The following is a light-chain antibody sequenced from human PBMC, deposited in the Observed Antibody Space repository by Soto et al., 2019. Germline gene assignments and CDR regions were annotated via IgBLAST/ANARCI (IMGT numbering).Light chain of an antibody. CDR3: SSYTSSSLYV. CDR2: DVS. V-gene: IGLV2-14*01. Sequence: QSALTQSASVSGTPGQSIAISCTGTSSDVGAYNFVSWYQQYPGKAPKVMIYDVSNRPSGVSNRFSGSKSGNTASLTITGLQAEDEADYYCSSYTSSSLYVFGTGTKLTVL. J-gene: IGLJ1*01. CDR1: SSDVGAYNF.